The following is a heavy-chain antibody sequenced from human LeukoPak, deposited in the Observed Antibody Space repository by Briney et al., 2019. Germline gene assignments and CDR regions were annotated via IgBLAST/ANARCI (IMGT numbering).Heavy chain of an antibody. CDR1: GGSINNYY. D-gene: IGHD4-17*01. CDR2: IYYRGST. CDR3: ARGGDYGDLRYFDY. J-gene: IGHJ4*02. V-gene: IGHV4-59*01. Sequence: SETLSLTCTVSGGSINNYYWSWIRQPPGKGLEWIGYIYYRGSTNYNPFLKSRVTFSVDTSKNQFSLKLNSVTAADTAVYYCARGGDYGDLRYFDYWGQGTLVTVSS.